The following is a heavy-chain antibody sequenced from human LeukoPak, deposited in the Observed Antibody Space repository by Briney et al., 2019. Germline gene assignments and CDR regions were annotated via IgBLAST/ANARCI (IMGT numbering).Heavy chain of an antibody. J-gene: IGHJ5*02. D-gene: IGHD6-13*01. Sequence: SETLSLTCTVSGGSISSYYWSWIRQPPGKGLEWIRYIYYSGSTNYNPSLKSRVTISVDTSKNQFSLKLSSVTAADTAVYYCARVDAASGRRSLSWFDPWGQGTLVTVSS. CDR1: GGSISSYY. CDR2: IYYSGST. V-gene: IGHV4-59*01. CDR3: ARVDAASGRRSLSWFDP.